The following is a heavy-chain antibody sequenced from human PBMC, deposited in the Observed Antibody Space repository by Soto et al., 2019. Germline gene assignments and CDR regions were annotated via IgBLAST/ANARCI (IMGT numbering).Heavy chain of an antibody. CDR2: ISHLEST. V-gene: IGHV4-30-2*06. D-gene: IGHD5-12*01. J-gene: IGHJ4*02. CDR1: GASISYGGFS. Sequence: SETLSLTCTVSGASISYGGFSWSWIRQSPGKGLEWIGYISHLESTYFHPSFKSRLTMSIDRTRNQSSLKLSSVTAADMAVYYCARGGGYDSFDYWGQGVLVTVSS. CDR3: ARGGGYDSFDY.